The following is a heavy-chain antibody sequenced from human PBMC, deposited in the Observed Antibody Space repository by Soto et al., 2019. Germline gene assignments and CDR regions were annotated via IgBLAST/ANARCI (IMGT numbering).Heavy chain of an antibody. CDR3: ARGRSGVYYYYMDF. V-gene: IGHV1-18*01. D-gene: IGHD2-8*01. Sequence: AASVKVSCXASGYTFTSYGISWVRQAPGQGLEWMGWISAYNGNTNYAQKLQGRVTMTTDTSTSTAYMELRSLRSDDTAVYYCARGRSGVYYYYMDFWGKGTTVTVSS. CDR1: GYTFTSYG. CDR2: ISAYNGNT. J-gene: IGHJ6*03.